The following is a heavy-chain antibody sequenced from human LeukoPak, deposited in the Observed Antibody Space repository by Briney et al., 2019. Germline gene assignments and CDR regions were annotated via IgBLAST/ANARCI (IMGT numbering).Heavy chain of an antibody. CDR1: GFTFSIYA. CDR2: ISGSGGST. D-gene: IGHD4-23*01. V-gene: IGHV3-23*01. J-gene: IGHJ4*02. CDR3: AKGYGGNPQIDY. Sequence: GGSLRLSCAASGFTFSIYAMSWVRQAPGKGLEWVSAISGSGGSTYYADSVKGRFTISRDNSKNTLYLQMNSLRAEDTAVYYCAKGYGGNPQIDYWGQGTLVTVSS.